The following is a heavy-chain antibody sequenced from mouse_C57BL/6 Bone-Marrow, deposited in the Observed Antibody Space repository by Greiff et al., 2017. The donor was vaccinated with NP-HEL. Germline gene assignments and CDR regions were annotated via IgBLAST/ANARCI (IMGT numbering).Heavy chain of an antibody. V-gene: IGHV5-12*01. CDR2: ISNGGGST. CDR3: ARHGDYGTFDY. J-gene: IGHJ2*01. CDR1: GFTFSDYY. Sequence: EVHLVESGGGLVQPGGSLKLSCAASGFTFSDYYMYWVRQTPEKRLEWVAYISNGGGSTYYPDTVKGRFTISRDNAKNTLYLQMSRLKSEDTAMYYCARHGDYGTFDYWGQGTTLTVSS. D-gene: IGHD1-1*01.